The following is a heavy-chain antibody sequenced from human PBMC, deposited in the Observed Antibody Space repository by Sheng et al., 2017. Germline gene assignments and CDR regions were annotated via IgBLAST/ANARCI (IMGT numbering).Heavy chain of an antibody. CDR1: GGTFSSYA. J-gene: IGHJ6*03. CDR2: IIPILGIA. V-gene: IGHV1-69*04. Sequence: QVQLVQSGAEVKKPGSSVKVSCKASGGTFSSYAISWVRQAPGQGLEWMGGIIPILGIANYAQKFQGRVTITADKSTSTAYMELSSLRSEDTAVYYCASGASYSSGWYDYYYYMDVWGKGTTVTVSS. D-gene: IGHD6-19*01. CDR3: ASGASYSSGWYDYYYYMDV.